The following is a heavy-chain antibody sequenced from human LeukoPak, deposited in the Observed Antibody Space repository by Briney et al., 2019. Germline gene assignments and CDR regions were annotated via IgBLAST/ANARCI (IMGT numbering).Heavy chain of an antibody. CDR3: ARDLYCSSASCYRAYYYGMDV. CDR1: GFTFSSYS. CDR2: ISSSSTYI. J-gene: IGHJ6*02. D-gene: IGHD2-2*02. Sequence: PGGSLRLSCAASGFTFSSYSMNWVRQGPGKGLEWASSISSSSTYIYYADSVKGRFTISRDNAKNSLYLQMNSLRAEDTAVYYCARDLYCSSASCYRAYYYGMDVWGQGTTVTVSS. V-gene: IGHV3-21*01.